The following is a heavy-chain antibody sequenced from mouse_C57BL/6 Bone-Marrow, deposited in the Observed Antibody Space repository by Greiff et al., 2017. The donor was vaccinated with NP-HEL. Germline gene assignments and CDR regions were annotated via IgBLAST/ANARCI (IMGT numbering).Heavy chain of an antibody. CDR1: GYTFTCYW. V-gene: IGHV1-59*01. Sequence: QVQLQQPGAELVRPGTSVKLSCKASGYTFTCYWMHWVKQRPGQGLEWIGVIDPSDSYTNYNQKFKGKATLTVDKSSSTAYMALSSLTSEDSAVYYCARGITTVVERILDYWGQGTTLTVSS. J-gene: IGHJ2*01. D-gene: IGHD1-1*01. CDR2: IDPSDSYT. CDR3: ARGITTVVERILDY.